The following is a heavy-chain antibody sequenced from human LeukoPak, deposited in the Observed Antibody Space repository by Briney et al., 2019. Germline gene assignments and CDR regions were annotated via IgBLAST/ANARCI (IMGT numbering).Heavy chain of an antibody. Sequence: GGSLRLSCVASGFTFSSYAMSWVRQAPGKGLEWVSTISGSGDTTYYADSVKGRFTISRDNSKNTLYLQMNSLRAEDTAVYYCAKAPIQLWSIDYWGQGTLVTVSS. CDR1: GFTFSSYA. CDR3: AKAPIQLWSIDY. J-gene: IGHJ4*02. CDR2: ISGSGDTT. D-gene: IGHD5-18*01. V-gene: IGHV3-23*01.